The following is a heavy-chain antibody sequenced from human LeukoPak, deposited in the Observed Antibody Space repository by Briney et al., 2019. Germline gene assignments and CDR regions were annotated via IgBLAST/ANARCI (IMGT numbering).Heavy chain of an antibody. CDR1: GGSISSSSYY. J-gene: IGHJ4*02. D-gene: IGHD3-10*01. CDR3: ARRGMVRGVNKYYFDY. Sequence: SETLSLSCTVSGGSISSSSYYWGWIRQPPGKGLEWIGSIYYSGSTYYNPSLKSRVTISVDTSKNQFSLKLSSVTAADTAVYYCARRGMVRGVNKYYFDYWGQGTLVTVSS. CDR2: IYYSGST. V-gene: IGHV4-39*01.